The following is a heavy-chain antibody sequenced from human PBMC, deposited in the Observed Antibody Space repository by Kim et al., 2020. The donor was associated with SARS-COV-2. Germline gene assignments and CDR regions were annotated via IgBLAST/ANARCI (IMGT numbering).Heavy chain of an antibody. J-gene: IGHJ5*02. CDR3: ARNNWNYIWWFDP. V-gene: IGHV4-39*01. Sequence: YTPSLKSRVTTSVDTSKNQLSLNLRSVTAADTAVYYCARNNWNYIWWFDPWGQGTLVTVSS. D-gene: IGHD1-7*01.